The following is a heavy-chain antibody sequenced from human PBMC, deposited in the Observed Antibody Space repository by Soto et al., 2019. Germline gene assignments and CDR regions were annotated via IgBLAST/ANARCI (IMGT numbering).Heavy chain of an antibody. CDR3: AKDSIAVADPDTFDI. CDR1: GFTFSSYA. J-gene: IGHJ3*02. D-gene: IGHD6-19*01. Sequence: PGGSLRLSCAASGFTFSSYAMSWVRQAPGKGLEWVSGISGSGGSTYYADSVKGRFTNSRDNSKNTLYLQMNSLRAEDTAVYYCAKDSIAVADPDTFDIWGQGTMVTVSS. V-gene: IGHV3-23*01. CDR2: ISGSGGST.